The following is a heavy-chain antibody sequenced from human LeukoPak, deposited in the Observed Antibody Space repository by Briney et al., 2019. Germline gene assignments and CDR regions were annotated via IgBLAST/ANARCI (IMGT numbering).Heavy chain of an antibody. CDR1: GFPFSTYA. D-gene: IGHD2-2*01. CDR2: ISGKGNGT. J-gene: IGHJ4*02. CDR3: VKRTMPAFDQ. V-gene: IGHV3-23*01. Sequence: TGGSLRLSCAASGFPFSTYAMNWVRQDPDKGLEWIAGISGKGNGTYYADSVKGRFTISRDNSKNTLFLHMIRLRREDPATYWCVKRTMPAFDQWGQGILVIVSS.